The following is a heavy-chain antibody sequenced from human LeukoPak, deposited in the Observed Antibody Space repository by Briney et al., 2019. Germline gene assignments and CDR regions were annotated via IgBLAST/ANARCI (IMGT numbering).Heavy chain of an antibody. V-gene: IGHV4-34*01. CDR1: GGSFSGYY. CDR2: INHSGST. CDR3: ARGLYGIAAAGTFDY. J-gene: IGHJ4*02. Sequence: PSETLSLTCAVYGGSFSGYYWSWIRQPPGKGLEWIGEINHSGSTNYNPSLKSRVTISVGTSKNQFSLKLSSVTAADTAVYYCARGLYGIAAAGTFDYWGQGTLVTVSS. D-gene: IGHD6-13*01.